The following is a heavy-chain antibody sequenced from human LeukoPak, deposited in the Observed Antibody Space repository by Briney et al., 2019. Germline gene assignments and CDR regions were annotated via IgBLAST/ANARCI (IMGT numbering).Heavy chain of an antibody. CDR1: GGSISSYY. V-gene: IGHV4-59*01. CDR2: IYYSGST. Sequence: SETLSLTCTVSGGSISSYYWSWIRQPPGKGLEWIGYIYYSGSTNYNPSLKSRVAISVDTSKNQFSPKLTSVTAADTAVYYCASLRGFSYGFDYWGQGTLVTVSS. D-gene: IGHD5-18*01. J-gene: IGHJ4*02. CDR3: ASLRGFSYGFDY.